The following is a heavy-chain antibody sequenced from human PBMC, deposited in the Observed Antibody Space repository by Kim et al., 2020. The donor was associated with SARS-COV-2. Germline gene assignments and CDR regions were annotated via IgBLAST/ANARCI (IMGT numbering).Heavy chain of an antibody. D-gene: IGHD6-13*01. J-gene: IGHJ6*02. Sequence: SVKVSCKASGGTFSSYAISWVRQAPGQGLEWMGWIIPIFGTANYAQKFQGRVTITADESTSTAYMELSSLRSEDTAVYYCARKPNFTSSWYDDYYYYGMDVWGQGTTVTVSS. V-gene: IGHV1-69*13. CDR3: ARKPNFTSSWYDDYYYYGMDV. CDR1: GGTFSSYA. CDR2: IIPIFGTA.